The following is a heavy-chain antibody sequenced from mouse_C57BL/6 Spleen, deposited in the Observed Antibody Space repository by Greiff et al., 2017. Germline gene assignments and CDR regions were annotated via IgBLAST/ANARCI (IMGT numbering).Heavy chain of an antibody. CDR3: ASGTTEGEKAIDY. CDR2: IYPSSGNT. Sequence: QVQLKQPGAELVKPGASVKLSCKASGYTFTSYGISWVKQRTGQGLEWIGKIYPSSGNTNYNEKFKGKATLTVDKSSSTAYMEHSSLTSEDSAVYCCASGTTEGEKAIDYWGQGTTLTVSS. V-gene: IGHV1-81*01. CDR1: GYTFTSYG. D-gene: IGHD1-1*01. J-gene: IGHJ2*01.